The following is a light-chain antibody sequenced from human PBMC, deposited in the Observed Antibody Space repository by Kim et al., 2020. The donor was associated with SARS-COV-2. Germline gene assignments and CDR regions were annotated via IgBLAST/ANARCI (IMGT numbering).Light chain of an antibody. Sequence: AIRMTQSPSSFSASTGDRVTITCRASQGISTYLAWYQQKPGKAPKLLIYDASTLQSGVPSRFSGSGSGTDFTLTINCLQSEDFATYYCQQYYGYPPLTFGGGTKVDIK. CDR2: DAS. V-gene: IGKV1-8*01. J-gene: IGKJ4*01. CDR3: QQYYGYPPLT. CDR1: QGISTY.